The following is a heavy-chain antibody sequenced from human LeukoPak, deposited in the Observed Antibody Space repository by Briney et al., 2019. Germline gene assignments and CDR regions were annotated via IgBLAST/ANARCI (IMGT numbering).Heavy chain of an antibody. D-gene: IGHD2-15*01. J-gene: IGHJ5*02. V-gene: IGHV4-59*06. CDR2: IYYSGST. Sequence: SETLSLTCTVSGGSISSYYWSWIRQHPGKGLEWVGYIYYSGSTYYNPSLKSRVTISVDTSKNQFSLKLSSVTAADTAVYYCARGGYCSGGSCQRFIWFDPWGQGTLVTVSS. CDR3: ARGGYCSGGSCQRFIWFDP. CDR1: GGSISSYY.